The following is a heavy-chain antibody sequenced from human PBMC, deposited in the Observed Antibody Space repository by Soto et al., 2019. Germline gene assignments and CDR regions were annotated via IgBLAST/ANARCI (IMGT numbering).Heavy chain of an antibody. CDR1: GFTFNLYT. CDR3: AIVSVPTDHYDPIDA. V-gene: IGHV3-30-3*01. D-gene: IGHD3-22*01. J-gene: IGHJ5*02. CDR2: ISGDGNTQ. Sequence: QVQLVESGGGVVQPERSLRLSCVASGFTFNLYTMHWLRQAPGKGLEWVAVISGDGNTQYYADSVKGRFTISRDNSKNTLHLQMNSLRVFDTAVYYCAIVSVPTDHYDPIDAWGQGTMVTVSS.